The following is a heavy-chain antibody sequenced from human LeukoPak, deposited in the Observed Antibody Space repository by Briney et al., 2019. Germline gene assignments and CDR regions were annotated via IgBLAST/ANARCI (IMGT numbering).Heavy chain of an antibody. J-gene: IGHJ3*02. CDR2: IISSSSTI. CDR1: GFTFSSYS. Sequence: GGSLRLSCAASGFTFSSYSMNWVRQAPGKGLEWVSYIISSSSTIYYADSVKGRFTISRDNAKNSLYLQMNSLRAEDTAVYYCARAGNLANYDFWSGYRSHDAFDIWGQGTMVTVSS. D-gene: IGHD3-3*01. CDR3: ARAGNLANYDFWSGYRSHDAFDI. V-gene: IGHV3-48*01.